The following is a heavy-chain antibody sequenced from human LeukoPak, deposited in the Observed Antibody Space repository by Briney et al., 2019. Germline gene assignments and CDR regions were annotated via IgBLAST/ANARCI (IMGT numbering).Heavy chain of an antibody. V-gene: IGHV3-53*01. Sequence: GGSLRLSCAASGFTVSSNYMSWVRQAPGKGLEWVSVIYSGGSTYYADSVKGRFTISRDNSKNTLYLQMNNLRAEDTAVYYCASVVVPAAIGAFDIWGQGTMVTVSS. CDR3: ASVVVPAAIGAFDI. J-gene: IGHJ3*02. CDR2: IYSGGST. CDR1: GFTVSSNY. D-gene: IGHD2-2*02.